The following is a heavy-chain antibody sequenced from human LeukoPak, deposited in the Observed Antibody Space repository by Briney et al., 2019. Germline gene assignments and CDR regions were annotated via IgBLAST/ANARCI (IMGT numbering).Heavy chain of an antibody. V-gene: IGHV4-34*01. CDR1: GGSFSGYY. CDR3: ARALGIQLWFPGG. CDR2: INHSGST. D-gene: IGHD5-18*01. J-gene: IGHJ4*02. Sequence: PSETLSLTCAVYGGSFSGYYWSWIRQPPGKGLEWIGEINHSGSTNYNPSLKSRVTISVDTSKDQFSLKLSSVTTADTAVYYCARALGIQLWFPGGWGQGTLVTVSS.